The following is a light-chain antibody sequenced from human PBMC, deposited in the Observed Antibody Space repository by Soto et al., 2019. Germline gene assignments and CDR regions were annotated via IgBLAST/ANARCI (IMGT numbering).Light chain of an antibody. J-gene: IGKJ2*01. CDR2: RAS. Sequence: IQMTQSPSSLSASVGDRVTLRCRASRNISSDLNWYQQKPGKAPKLLIYRASTLQNGVPSRFSGAGSATDFTLTIYSLQPDDFATYSCQQSYSTLPYTFGQGTKVEIK. CDR3: QQSYSTLPYT. CDR1: RNISSD. V-gene: IGKV1-39*01.